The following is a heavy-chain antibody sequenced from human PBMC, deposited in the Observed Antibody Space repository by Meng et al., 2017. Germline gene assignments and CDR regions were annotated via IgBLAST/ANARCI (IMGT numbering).Heavy chain of an antibody. CDR1: GFIFSNYE. Sequence: QGQVVKSGGDVVPPGRSLTLSWAASGFIFSNYEMHWVRQAPGKGLEWVACITKDGSRKYYLGSVRGRFTISRDNSKNTLYLEMNSLRSEDTALYYCARDFDYWGQGTLVTVSS. CDR3: ARDFDY. CDR2: ITKDGSRK. V-gene: IGHV3-30*16. J-gene: IGHJ4*02.